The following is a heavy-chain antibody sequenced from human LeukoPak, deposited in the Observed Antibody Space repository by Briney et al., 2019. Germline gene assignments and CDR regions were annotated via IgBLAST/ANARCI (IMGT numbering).Heavy chain of an antibody. CDR2: IKQDGSEK. CDR3: ASTGYDSPYYFHY. J-gene: IGHJ4*02. Sequence: GGSLRLSCAASGFTFSTYWMSWVRQAPGKGLEWVASIKQDGSEKYYVDSVKGRFTISRDNANNSLYLQMNSLRAEDTAVYYCASTGYDSPYYFHYWGQGTLVTVSS. D-gene: IGHD5-12*01. CDR1: GFTFSTYW. V-gene: IGHV3-7*01.